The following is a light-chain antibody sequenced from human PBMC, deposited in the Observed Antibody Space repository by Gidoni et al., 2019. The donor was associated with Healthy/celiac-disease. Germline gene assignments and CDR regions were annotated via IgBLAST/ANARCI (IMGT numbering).Light chain of an antibody. CDR2: GAS. CDR1: QSVSSSY. J-gene: IGKJ1*01. Sequence: IVLTQSPGTQSLSPGERATPPCRASQSVSSSYLAWYQQKPGQAPRLLIYGASSRATGIPARFSGSGSGTDFTLTISRLEPEDFAVYYCQQYDSSPRTFGQGTKVEIK. CDR3: QQYDSSPRT. V-gene: IGKV3-20*01.